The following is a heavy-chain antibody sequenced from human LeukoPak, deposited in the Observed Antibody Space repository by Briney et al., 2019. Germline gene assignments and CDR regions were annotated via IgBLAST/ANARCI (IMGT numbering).Heavy chain of an antibody. CDR1: GFTFSNAW. V-gene: IGHV3-15*01. Sequence: GGSLRLSCAASGFTFSNAWMSWVRQAPGKGLEWVGRIKSKTDGGTTDYAAPVKGRFTISRDDSKNTLYLQMNSLKTEDTAVYYCTTDLAMAPSYYYYGMDVWGQGTTVTVSS. D-gene: IGHD5-18*01. J-gene: IGHJ6*02. CDR3: TTDLAMAPSYYYYGMDV. CDR2: IKSKTDGGTT.